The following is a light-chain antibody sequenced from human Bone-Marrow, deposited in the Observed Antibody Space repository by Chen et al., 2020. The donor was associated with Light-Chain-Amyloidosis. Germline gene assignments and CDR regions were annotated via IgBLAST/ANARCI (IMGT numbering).Light chain of an antibody. J-gene: IGLJ3*02. CDR3: QSYQGSSQGV. V-gene: IGLV6-57*01. CDR2: EDD. CDR1: RGSIATNY. Sequence: NFMLTQPHSVSESPGKTVIISCTRSRGSIATNYVQWYQQRPGSSPTTVIYEDDQRPPGVPDRFSGSIDSSSNSASLTLAGLKTEDEADYYCQSYQGSSQGVFGGGTKLTVL.